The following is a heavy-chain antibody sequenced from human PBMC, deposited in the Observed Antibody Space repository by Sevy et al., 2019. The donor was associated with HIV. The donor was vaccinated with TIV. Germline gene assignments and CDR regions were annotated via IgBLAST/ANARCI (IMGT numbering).Heavy chain of an antibody. J-gene: IGHJ4*02. Sequence: GGSLRLSCAASGFSFSSHGMHWVRQAPGKGLEWQSVIPYDGNKKYYADSVKGRFTISRDNSKNTLYLQMNSLRPEDTAVYYCARDGGWYNYGPSDYWGQGTLVTVSS. V-gene: IGHV3-30*03. CDR3: ARDGGWYNYGPSDY. CDR2: IPYDGNKK. CDR1: GFSFSSHG. D-gene: IGHD1-1*01.